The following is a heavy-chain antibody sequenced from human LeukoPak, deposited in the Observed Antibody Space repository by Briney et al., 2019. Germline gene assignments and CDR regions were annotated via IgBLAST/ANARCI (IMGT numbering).Heavy chain of an antibody. V-gene: IGHV4-34*01. Sequence: SETLSLTCAVYGGSFSGYYWSWIRQPPGRGLEWMGEINHSGSSNYNPSLKSRVTISVDTSKNHFSLKLSSVAAADTAVYCCAIGFRRGERRDVWGKGTTVTVSS. D-gene: IGHD2-21*01. CDR1: GGSFSGYY. J-gene: IGHJ6*04. CDR3: AIGFRRGERRDV. CDR2: INHSGSS.